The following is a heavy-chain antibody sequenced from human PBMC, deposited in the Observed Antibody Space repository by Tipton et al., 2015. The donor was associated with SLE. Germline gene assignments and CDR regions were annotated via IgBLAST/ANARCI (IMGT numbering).Heavy chain of an antibody. Sequence: TLSLTCTVSGASISSNNFYCGWIRQAPGKGLEWIGTVYYSGNTYYNPSLKSRITISVDTSKNQFSLKLSSVTAADTAVYYCARAGTYSNFYYYHYMDVWGEGTTVTGSS. CDR2: VYYSGNT. J-gene: IGHJ6*03. V-gene: IGHV4-39*07. D-gene: IGHD4-11*01. CDR3: ARAGTYSNFYYYHYMDV. CDR1: GASISSNNFY.